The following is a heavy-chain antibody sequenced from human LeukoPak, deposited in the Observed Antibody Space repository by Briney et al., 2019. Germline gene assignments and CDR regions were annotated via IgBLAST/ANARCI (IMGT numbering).Heavy chain of an antibody. CDR2: ISAYNGNT. J-gene: IGHJ6*04. CDR3: AREGYSGYGGYYYYGMDV. D-gene: IGHD5-12*01. Sequence: AASVKISCKASGYTFISYGISWVRQAPGQGLEWMGWISAYNGNTNYAQKVQGRVTMTTDTSTSTAYMEMRSLRSDGTAVYYCAREGYSGYGGYYYYGMDVWGKGTTVTVSS. V-gene: IGHV1-18*04. CDR1: GYTFISYG.